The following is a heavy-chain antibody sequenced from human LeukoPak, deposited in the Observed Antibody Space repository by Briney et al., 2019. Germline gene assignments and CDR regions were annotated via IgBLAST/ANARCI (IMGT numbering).Heavy chain of an antibody. CDR3: ATSYGSGSYSVYMDV. Sequence: ASVTVSCMASGGTFSSYAISWVRRAPAQGLEWMGGIIPIFGTAIYAQKFQGRVTITADESTSTAYMELSSLRSEDTAVYYWATSYGSGSYSVYMDVWGKGTTVTISS. CDR2: IIPIFGTA. V-gene: IGHV1-69*13. D-gene: IGHD3-10*01. CDR1: GGTFSSYA. J-gene: IGHJ6*03.